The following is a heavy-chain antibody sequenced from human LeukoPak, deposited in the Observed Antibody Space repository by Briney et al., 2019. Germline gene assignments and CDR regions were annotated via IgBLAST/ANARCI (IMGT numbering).Heavy chain of an antibody. Sequence: GGSLRLSCAASGLIVSTNYMTWVRQAPGKGLEWVSVIYSGGTTYYADSVKGRFSISRDNSKNTLYLQMNSLRAEDTAVYYCARGGSHCPFDYWGQGTLVTVSS. CDR1: GLIVSTNY. CDR2: IYSGGTT. V-gene: IGHV3-53*01. D-gene: IGHD3-10*01. J-gene: IGHJ4*02. CDR3: ARGGSHCPFDY.